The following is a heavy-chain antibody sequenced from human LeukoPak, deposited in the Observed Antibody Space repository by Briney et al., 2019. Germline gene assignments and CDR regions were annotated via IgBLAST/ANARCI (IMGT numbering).Heavy chain of an antibody. CDR3: AREGARDSSGYYGDAFDN. CDR2: ISSSNSYI. Sequence: GGALRLSCAASGFTFSSYSMNWVRQAPGKGLEWVSSISSSNSYIYYADSVKGRFTISRDNAKNSLYLQMNSLRAPDTALYYCAREGARDSSGYYGDAFDNWGQGTMVTVSS. J-gene: IGHJ3*02. V-gene: IGHV3-21*01. CDR1: GFTFSSYS. D-gene: IGHD3-22*01.